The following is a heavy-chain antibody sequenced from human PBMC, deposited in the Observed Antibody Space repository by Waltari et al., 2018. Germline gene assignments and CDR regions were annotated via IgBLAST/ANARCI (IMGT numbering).Heavy chain of an antibody. J-gene: IGHJ4*02. V-gene: IGHV3-33*01. Sequence: QVQLVESGGGVVQPVRSLRLSCAASGFTFSSYGMHCVRPAPGKGLEWVAVIWYDGSNKYYADSVKGRFTISRDNSKNTLYLQMNSLRAEDMAVYYCARDYYITMVRGVSYFDYWGQGTLVTVSS. CDR2: IWYDGSNK. CDR1: GFTFSSYG. D-gene: IGHD3-10*01. CDR3: ARDYYITMVRGVSYFDY.